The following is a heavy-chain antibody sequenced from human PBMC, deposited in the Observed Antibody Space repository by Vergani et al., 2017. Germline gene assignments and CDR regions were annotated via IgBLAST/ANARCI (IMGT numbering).Heavy chain of an antibody. CDR2: ISIDGGIT. CDR3: GRDAFKGKPDVVDI. J-gene: IGHJ3*02. Sequence: QVQLVESGGGVVQPGRSLRVSCAGSGFTFTNYDMHWVRQAPGKGLEWVAVISIDGGITHYGDSVKGRVTITRDNSKNTLYLQMTSLRGDDTAIYYCGRDAFKGKPDVVDIWGQGTMVTVSS. V-gene: IGHV3-30*19. CDR1: GFTFTNYD.